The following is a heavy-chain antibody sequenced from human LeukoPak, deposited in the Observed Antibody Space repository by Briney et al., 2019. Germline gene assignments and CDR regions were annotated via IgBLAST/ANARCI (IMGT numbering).Heavy chain of an antibody. Sequence: GGSLRLSCAASGFTFSSYAMHWVRQAPGKGLEWVAVLSYDGSNKYYADSVKGRFTISRDNSKNTLYLQMNSLRAEDTAVYYCARVPSNGGNSDYYFDYWGQGTLVTVSS. D-gene: IGHD4-23*01. J-gene: IGHJ4*02. V-gene: IGHV3-30-3*01. CDR1: GFTFSSYA. CDR2: LSYDGSNK. CDR3: ARVPSNGGNSDYYFDY.